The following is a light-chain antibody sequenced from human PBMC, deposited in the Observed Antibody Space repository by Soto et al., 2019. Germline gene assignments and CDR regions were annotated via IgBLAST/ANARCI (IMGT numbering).Light chain of an antibody. CDR1: QSISSY. V-gene: IGKV1-39*01. CDR2: AAS. CDR3: QQSYSTPPWT. Sequence: DIQVTQSPSSLSASVGDRVTITCRASQSISSYLNWYQQKPGKAPKLLIYAASSLQSGVPSRFSGSGSGTDFTLTISSLQPEDFATYYCQQSYSTPPWTFGQGTKV. J-gene: IGKJ1*01.